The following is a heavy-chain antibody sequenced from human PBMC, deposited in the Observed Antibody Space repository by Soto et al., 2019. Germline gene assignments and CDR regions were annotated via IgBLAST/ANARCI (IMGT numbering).Heavy chain of an antibody. CDR2: MNSDGSST. CDR3: ARLYCSGGSCSDY. D-gene: IGHD2-15*01. J-gene: IGHJ4*02. Sequence: GGSLRLSCEGSGFTFSSYWMHWVRQAPGKGLVWVSRMNSDGSSTSYADSVKGRFIISRDNAKNTLYLQMKSLRAEDTGVYFCARLYCSGGSCSDYWGQGTLITVSS. CDR1: GFTFSSYW. V-gene: IGHV3-74*01.